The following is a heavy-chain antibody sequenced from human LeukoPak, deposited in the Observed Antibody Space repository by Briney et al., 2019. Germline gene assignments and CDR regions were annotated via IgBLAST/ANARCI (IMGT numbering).Heavy chain of an antibody. V-gene: IGHV5-51*01. J-gene: IGHJ4*02. CDR2: IYPRDSDT. D-gene: IGHD2/OR15-2a*01. CDR1: GYNFPTNW. Sequence: GESLKISCKGSGYNFPTNWIAWVRQMPGKGLEWMGIIYPRDSDTRYSPSFRGQVIISTDKSINTAYLQWSNLEASDSAMYFCARVRSMGLYYFDSWGQGTLVTVSS. CDR3: ARVRSMGLYYFDS.